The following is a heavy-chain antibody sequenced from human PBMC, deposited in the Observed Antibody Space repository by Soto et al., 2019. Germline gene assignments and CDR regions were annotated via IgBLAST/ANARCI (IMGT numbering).Heavy chain of an antibody. J-gene: IGHJ4*02. CDR3: TRGGRENNWNDGHFEC. CDR2: VAPKIGNI. CDR1: GGTFSSYS. V-gene: IGHV1-69*08. D-gene: IGHD1-20*01. Sequence: QVQLVQSGAEVKKPGSSVKVSCKAPGGTFSSYSINWVRQAPGHGIERMGRVAPKIGNINFVRKFQGRLTLTADKYTRTALLELSRLRPEDTAVYYCTRGGRENNWNDGHFECWGQGTQVNVSS.